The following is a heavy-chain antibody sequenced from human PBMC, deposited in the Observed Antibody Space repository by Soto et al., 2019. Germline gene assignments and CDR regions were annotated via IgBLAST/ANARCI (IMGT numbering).Heavy chain of an antibody. CDR1: GGSISSYY. CDR3: ARRATVTTDLTYYYYYYYMDV. V-gene: IGHV4-59*08. D-gene: IGHD4-17*01. CDR2: IYYSGST. Sequence: SETLSLTCTVSGGSISSYYWSWIRQPPGKGLEWIGYIYYSGSTNYNPSLKSRVTISVDTSKNQFSLKLSSVTAADTAVYYCARRATVTTDLTYYYYYYYMDVWGKGTTVTVSS. J-gene: IGHJ6*03.